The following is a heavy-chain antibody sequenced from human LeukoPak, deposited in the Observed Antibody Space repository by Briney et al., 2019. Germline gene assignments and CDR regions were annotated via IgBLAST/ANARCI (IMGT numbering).Heavy chain of an antibody. CDR2: ITSSGGDI. J-gene: IGHJ4*02. Sequence: PGGSLRLSCAASGFIFTDYSMSWIRQAPGEGLEWLSYITSSGGDIYYADSVKGRFTLSRDNAKNSVYLQMNSLKVEDTAVYYCARDMWYFGDSGPDYWGQGTLVTVSS. D-gene: IGHD2-21*01. CDR3: ARDMWYFGDSGPDY. CDR1: GFIFTDYS. V-gene: IGHV3-11*01.